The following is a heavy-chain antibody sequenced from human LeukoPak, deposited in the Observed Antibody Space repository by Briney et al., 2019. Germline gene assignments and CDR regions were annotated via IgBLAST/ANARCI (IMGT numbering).Heavy chain of an antibody. V-gene: IGHV3-53*01. Sequence: PGGSLRLSCAASGFTVSSNYMSWVRQTPGKGLEWVSVIYSGGSTYYADSVKGRFTISRDNSKNTLYLQMNSLRAEDPAMYYCARDLIVGATDYYGMDVWGQGTTVTVSS. D-gene: IGHD1-26*01. CDR2: IYSGGST. CDR3: ARDLIVGATDYYGMDV. CDR1: GFTVSSNY. J-gene: IGHJ6*02.